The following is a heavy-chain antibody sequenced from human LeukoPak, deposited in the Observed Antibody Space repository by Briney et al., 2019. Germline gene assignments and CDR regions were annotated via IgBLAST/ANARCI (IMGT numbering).Heavy chain of an antibody. CDR1: VFTFSSYA. CDR3: ARVAKYYYGSETYYFFEQ. D-gene: IGHD3-10*01. CDR2: ISSSSSYI. J-gene: IGHJ4*02. Sequence: PGGSLRLSCAASVFTFSSYAMSLVRQAPGKGLELVSSISSSSSYIYYADSVKGRFHISRDNPTNSLYLQMNSLRVEDTAVYYCARVAKYYYGSETYYFFEQWGQGNPVTASS. V-gene: IGHV3-21*01.